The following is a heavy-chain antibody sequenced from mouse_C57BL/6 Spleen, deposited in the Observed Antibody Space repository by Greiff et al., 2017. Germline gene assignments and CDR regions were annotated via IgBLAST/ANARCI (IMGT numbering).Heavy chain of an antibody. CDR3: TRWLALDY. CDR2: IDPETGGT. CDR1: GYTFTDYE. J-gene: IGHJ2*01. Sequence: VKLQESGAELVRPGASVTLSCKASGYTFTDYEMHWVKQTPVHGLEWIGAIDPETGGTAYNQKFKGKAILTADKSSSTAYMELRSLTSEDSAVYYCTRWLALDYWGQGTTLTVSS. D-gene: IGHD2-2*01. V-gene: IGHV1-15*01.